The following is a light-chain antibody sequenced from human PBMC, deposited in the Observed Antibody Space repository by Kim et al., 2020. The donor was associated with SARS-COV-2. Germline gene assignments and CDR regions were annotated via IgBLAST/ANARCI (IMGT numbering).Light chain of an antibody. CDR1: NIGNKD. CDR3: QVWDTTTDQCV. V-gene: IGLV3-21*04. J-gene: IGLJ3*02. Sequence: APGKTARITCRGSNIGNKDVYWYQQQPGQAPLTVIYNNNDRPSGIPGRFSGSNSGNTAALTISRVESGDEADYFCQVWDTTTDQCVFGGGTMLTVL. CDR2: NNN.